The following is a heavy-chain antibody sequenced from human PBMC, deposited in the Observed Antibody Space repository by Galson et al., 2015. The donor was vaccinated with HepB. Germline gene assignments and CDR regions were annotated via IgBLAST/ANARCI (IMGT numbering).Heavy chain of an antibody. Sequence: SLRLSCAASGFTFTNYWMSLVRQAPGKGLECVANLNQDGSAEYPVDSVKGRFAISRDNAKNSLDLQMNSLGAEDTGLYYCARGYYGDFYFDLWGQGTLVTVSS. CDR1: GFTFTNYW. D-gene: IGHD4-17*01. CDR2: LNQDGSAE. V-gene: IGHV3-7*05. J-gene: IGHJ4*02. CDR3: ARGYYGDFYFDL.